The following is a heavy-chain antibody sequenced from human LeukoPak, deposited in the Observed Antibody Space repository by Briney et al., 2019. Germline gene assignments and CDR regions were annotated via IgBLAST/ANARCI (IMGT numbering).Heavy chain of an antibody. CDR3: ARAYGAFDV. V-gene: IGHV3-48*02. CDR1: GFTFRNAW. J-gene: IGHJ3*01. D-gene: IGHD2-8*01. CDR2: ISSSSSTI. Sequence: GGSLRLSCATSGFTFRNAWMSWVRQAPGKGLEWVSHISSSSSTIYYADSVRGRFTISRDNAKNSLYLQMNSLRDEDTAVYYCARAYGAFDVWGQGTMVTVSS.